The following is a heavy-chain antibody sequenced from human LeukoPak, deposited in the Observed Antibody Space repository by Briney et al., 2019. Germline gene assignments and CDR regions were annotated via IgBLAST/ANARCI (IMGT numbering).Heavy chain of an antibody. CDR3: ASSAYRAFYFDY. CDR2: INPSGGST. CDR1: GYTFTSYY. V-gene: IGHV1-46*01. D-gene: IGHD1-26*01. Sequence: ASVKVSCKASGYTFTSYYVHWVRQAPGQGLEWMGIINPSGGSTSYAQKFQGRVTMTRDTSTSTVYMELSSLRSEDTAVYYCASSAYRAFYFDYWGQGTLVTVSS. J-gene: IGHJ4*02.